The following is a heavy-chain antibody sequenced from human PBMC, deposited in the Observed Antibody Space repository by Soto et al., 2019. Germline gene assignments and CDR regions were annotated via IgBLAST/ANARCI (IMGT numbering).Heavy chain of an antibody. V-gene: IGHV3-49*03. CDR1: GFTFGDYA. J-gene: IGHJ3*02. CDR3: TSDGSKLYCTNGVCPDAFDI. CDR2: IRSKAYGGTT. Sequence: GGSLRLSCTASGFTFGDYAMSWFRQAPGKGLEWVGFIRSKAYGGTTEYAASVKGRFTISRDDSKSIAYLQMNSLKTEDTAVYYCTSDGSKLYCTNGVCPDAFDIWGQGKMVTVS. D-gene: IGHD2-8*01.